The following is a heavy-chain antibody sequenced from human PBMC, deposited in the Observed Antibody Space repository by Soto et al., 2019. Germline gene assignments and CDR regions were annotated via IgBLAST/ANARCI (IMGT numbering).Heavy chain of an antibody. CDR3: AKALGPPYYYYYYMDV. CDR1: GFTFSSYA. D-gene: IGHD7-27*01. CDR2: ISGSGGST. J-gene: IGHJ6*03. Sequence: EVQLLESGGGLVQPGGSLRLSCAASGFTFSSYAMSWFRQAPGKGLEWVSAISGSGGSTYYADSLKGRFTISRDNSKNTLYLQMNSLRAEDTAVYYCAKALGPPYYYYYYMDVWGKGTTVTLSS. V-gene: IGHV3-23*01.